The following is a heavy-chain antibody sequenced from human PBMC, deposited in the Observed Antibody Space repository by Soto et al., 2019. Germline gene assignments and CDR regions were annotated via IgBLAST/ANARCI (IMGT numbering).Heavy chain of an antibody. J-gene: IGHJ6*02. CDR1: GGTFSSYA. Sequence: SVKVSCKASGGTFSSYAISWVRQAPGQGLEWMGGIIPIVGTANYAQKFQGRVTITADESTSTAYMELSSLRSEDTXGKYCAEDSGIGGATGSYYYGRXXWGQGITVTVSS. V-gene: IGHV1-69*13. D-gene: IGHD1-26*01. CDR2: IIPIVGTA. CDR3: AEDSGIGGATGSYYYGRXX.